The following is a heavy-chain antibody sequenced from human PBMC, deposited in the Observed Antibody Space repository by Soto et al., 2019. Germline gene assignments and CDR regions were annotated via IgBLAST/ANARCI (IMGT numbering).Heavy chain of an antibody. D-gene: IGHD2-8*02. CDR1: GFTFSSYS. Sequence: EVQLVESGGGLVKPGGSLRLSCAASGFTFSSYSMNWVRQAPGKGLEWVSSISSSSSYIYYADSVKSRFAISRDNAKTSRILQINGLEAGNTAWYYCAGGGLNLLGPSSSYGMVAGAEGTTVT. V-gene: IGHV3-21*01. CDR2: ISSSSSYI. J-gene: IGHJ6*02. CDR3: AGGGLNLLGPSSSYGMVA.